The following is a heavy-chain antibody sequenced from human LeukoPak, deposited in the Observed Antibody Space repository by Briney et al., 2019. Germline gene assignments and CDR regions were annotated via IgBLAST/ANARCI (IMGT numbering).Heavy chain of an antibody. V-gene: IGHV4-59*08. CDR2: ISYTGNTH. J-gene: IGHJ4*02. Sequence: SETLSLTCSVSGASISDDSWTWIRQPPGKGLDWIGFISYTGNTHYYNPSLKSRVTMSIDTSMNQFSLNLRSVTAADTAVYYCARLGNCGNDCCAADYWGQGTLVTVSS. CDR1: GASISDDS. D-gene: IGHD2-21*02. CDR3: ARLGNCGNDCCAADY.